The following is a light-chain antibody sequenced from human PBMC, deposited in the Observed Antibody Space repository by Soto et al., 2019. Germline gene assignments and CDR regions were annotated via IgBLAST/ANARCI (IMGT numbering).Light chain of an antibody. CDR1: NIESKT. J-gene: IGLJ2*01. Sequence: SYELTQPPSVSVAPGKTASITCGGNNIESKTVHWYQQKPGQAPVLVMYYDTDRPSGIPERFSGSNSGNTATLTINRVEAGDEADYYCQVWDTIIDRHVVFGGGTKLTVL. CDR2: YDT. CDR3: QVWDTIIDRHVV. V-gene: IGLV3-21*04.